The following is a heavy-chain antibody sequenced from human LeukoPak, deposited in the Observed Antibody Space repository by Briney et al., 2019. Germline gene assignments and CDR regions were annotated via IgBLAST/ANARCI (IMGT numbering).Heavy chain of an antibody. CDR3: AKADIEVTHRAFDI. D-gene: IGHD2-21*02. Sequence: PGGSLRLSCAASGFTFSSYGMHWVRQAPGKGLEWVAVISYDGSNKYYADSVKGRFTTSRDNSKNTLYLQMNSLRAEDTAVYYCAKADIEVTHRAFDIWGQGTMVTVSS. CDR1: GFTFSSYG. V-gene: IGHV3-30*18. J-gene: IGHJ3*02. CDR2: ISYDGSNK.